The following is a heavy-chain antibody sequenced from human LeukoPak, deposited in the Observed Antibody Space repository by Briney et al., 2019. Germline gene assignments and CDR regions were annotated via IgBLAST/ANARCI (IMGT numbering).Heavy chain of an antibody. D-gene: IGHD6-19*01. Sequence: SETLSLTCAVYGGSFSGYYWSWIRQPPGKGLEWIGEINHSGSTNCNPSLKSRVTISVDTSKNQFSLKLSSVTAADTAVYYCARQRGIAVARAFDPWGQGTLVTVSS. CDR1: GGSFSGYY. J-gene: IGHJ5*02. V-gene: IGHV4-34*01. CDR3: ARQRGIAVARAFDP. CDR2: INHSGST.